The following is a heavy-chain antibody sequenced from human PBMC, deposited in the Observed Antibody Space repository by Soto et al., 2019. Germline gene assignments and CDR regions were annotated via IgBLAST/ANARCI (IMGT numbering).Heavy chain of an antibody. CDR1: GYTFTSYD. CDR3: ARHDCISTSCYYYYYSSMDV. CDR2: IIPKFGTT. J-gene: IGHJ6*02. V-gene: IGHV1-69*13. Sequence: SVKVSCKASGYTFTSYDINWVRLAPGQGLEWMGGIIPKFGTTNYAQKFQGRVTITADESTNTAYMELNYLRSEDTAVYYCARHDCISTSCYYYYYSSMDVWGQGTTVTVSS. D-gene: IGHD2-2*01.